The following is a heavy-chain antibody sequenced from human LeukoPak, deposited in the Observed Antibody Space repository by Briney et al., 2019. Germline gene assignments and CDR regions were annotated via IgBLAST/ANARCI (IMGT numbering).Heavy chain of an antibody. J-gene: IGHJ4*02. CDR1: GFTFSSYA. V-gene: IGHV3-23*01. D-gene: IGHD6-19*01. Sequence: GGSLRLSCAASGFTFSSYAMSWVRQAPGKGLEWVSAISASGGSTYYADSVKGRFTISRDNSKNTLYLQMNSLRTEDTALYYCAKDGSHSSGWYNYWGQGTLVTVSS. CDR2: ISASGGST. CDR3: AKDGSHSSGWYNY.